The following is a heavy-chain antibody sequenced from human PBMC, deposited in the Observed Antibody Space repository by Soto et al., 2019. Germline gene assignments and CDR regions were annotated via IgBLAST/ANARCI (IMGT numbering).Heavy chain of an antibody. CDR1: GGSFSGYY. CDR3: ASGYGRNFDY. CDR2: VNHSGST. D-gene: IGHD3-10*01. J-gene: IGHJ4*02. Sequence: QVQLQQWGAGLLKPSETLSLTCAVYGGSFSGYYWSWIRQPPGKGLEGIGEVNHSGSTNYNPALKSRATISVDTSKNQFSLQLSSVTAADTAVYYCASGYGRNFDYWGQGTLVTVSS. V-gene: IGHV4-34*01.